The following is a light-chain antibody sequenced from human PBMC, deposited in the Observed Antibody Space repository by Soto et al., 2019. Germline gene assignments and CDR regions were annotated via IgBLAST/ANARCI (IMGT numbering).Light chain of an antibody. CDR1: SSDVGGYNY. CDR2: DVS. J-gene: IGLJ1*01. Sequence: QSVLTQPASVSGSPGQSITISCTGTSSDVGGYNYVSWYQQYPGKAPKLMIYDVSNRPSGVSNRFSGSKSGNTASLTTSGLQAEDEADYYCSSYTTSNTFYVFGTGTKVTVL. V-gene: IGLV2-14*03. CDR3: SSYTTSNTFYV.